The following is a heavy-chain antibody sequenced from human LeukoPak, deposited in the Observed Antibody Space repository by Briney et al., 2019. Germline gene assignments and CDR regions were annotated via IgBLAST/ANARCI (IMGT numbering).Heavy chain of an antibody. Sequence: GGSLRLSCAASGFTFSSYWMSWVRQAPGKGLEWVANIKQDGSEKYYVDSVKGRFTISRDNAKNSLYLQMNSLRAEHTAVYYCARDLRFLEWLLSSYFDYWGQGTLVTVSS. CDR2: IKQDGSEK. CDR3: ARDLRFLEWLLSSYFDY. V-gene: IGHV3-7*01. CDR1: GFTFSSYW. D-gene: IGHD3-3*01. J-gene: IGHJ4*02.